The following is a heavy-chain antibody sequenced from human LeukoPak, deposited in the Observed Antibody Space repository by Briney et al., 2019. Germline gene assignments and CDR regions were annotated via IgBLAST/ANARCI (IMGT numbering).Heavy chain of an antibody. Sequence: ASVKVSCKASGYTFTGSYMHWVRQAPGQGLEWVGRINPSSGGTNYAQKFQGRVTMTRDTSISTAYMELSRLRSDDTAVYYCAREMAPARSAFDLWGQGTMVTVSS. CDR1: GYTFTGSY. D-gene: IGHD5-24*01. CDR3: AREMAPARSAFDL. V-gene: IGHV1-2*06. CDR2: INPSSGGT. J-gene: IGHJ3*01.